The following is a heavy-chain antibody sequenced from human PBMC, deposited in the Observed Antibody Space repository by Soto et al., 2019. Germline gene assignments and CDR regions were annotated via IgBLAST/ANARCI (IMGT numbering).Heavy chain of an antibody. CDR3: VKAPSGYDFWSWVPDYYYGMDV. CDR2: ISSNGGST. Sequence: EVQLVESGGGLVQPGGTLRLSCSASGFTFSSYAMHWVRQAPGKGLEYVSAISSNGGSTYYADSVKGRFTISRDNSKNTLYLQMSSLRAEDTAVYYCVKAPSGYDFWSWVPDYYYGMDVWGQGTTVTVSS. J-gene: IGHJ6*02. V-gene: IGHV3-64D*08. CDR1: GFTFSSYA. D-gene: IGHD3-3*01.